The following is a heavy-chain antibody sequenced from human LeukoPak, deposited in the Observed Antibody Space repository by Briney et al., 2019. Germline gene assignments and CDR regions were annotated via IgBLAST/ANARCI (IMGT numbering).Heavy chain of an antibody. D-gene: IGHD1-26*01. CDR2: LSSNGGST. CDR1: AFTFSTYA. J-gene: IGHJ4*02. CDR3: ARTQIVGALGYFGS. V-gene: IGHV3-64*01. Sequence: GGSLRLSCAASAFTFSTYAMHWVRQAPGRGLEYVSGLSSNGGSTYYANSVKDRFTISRDNSKNTLYLQMGSLRPEDMAVYYCARTQIVGALGYFGSRGQGTLVTVSS.